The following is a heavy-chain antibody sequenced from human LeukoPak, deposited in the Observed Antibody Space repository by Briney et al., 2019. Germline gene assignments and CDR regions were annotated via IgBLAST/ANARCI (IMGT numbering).Heavy chain of an antibody. CDR3: ARFSRITWGDWGDAFDV. V-gene: IGHV4-34*01. J-gene: IGHJ3*01. CDR2: IDDGGTT. D-gene: IGHD2-21*02. CDR1: GGSFSDYF. Sequence: SETLSLMCSVYGGSFSDYFWSWIRQPPGKGLEWIGEIDDGGTTNYNPSLMSRVIVAMEKSKKQFSLVMRSVTAADTAIYYCARFSRITWGDWGDAFDVWGQGATVIVSS.